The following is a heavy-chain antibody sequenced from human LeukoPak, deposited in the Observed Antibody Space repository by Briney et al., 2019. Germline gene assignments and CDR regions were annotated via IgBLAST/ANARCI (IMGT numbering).Heavy chain of an antibody. V-gene: IGHV3-74*01. D-gene: IGHD3-22*01. CDR1: GFTFSNYW. CDR3: AYYYDSSGYYPTAP. J-gene: IGHJ5*02. Sequence: GGSLRLSCAASGFTFSNYWMHWVRQGPGKGLVWVSRINSDGSSTNYADSVKGRFTISRDNAKNTLYLQMNSLRAEDTAVYYCAYYYDSSGYYPTAPWGQGTLVTVSS. CDR2: INSDGSST.